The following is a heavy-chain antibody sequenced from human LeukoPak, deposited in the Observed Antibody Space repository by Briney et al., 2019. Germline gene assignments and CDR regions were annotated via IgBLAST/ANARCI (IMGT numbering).Heavy chain of an antibody. CDR3: AARMITVYYFDS. J-gene: IGHJ4*02. Sequence: SQTLSLTCTVSYASVTSYGYYWTWIRQHPGKGLEWIGYISYSGNTYYSSSLKSRANIALDSSTNQFSLRLRSVTAADTAMYYCAARMITVYYFDSWGQGTPVTVSS. V-gene: IGHV4-31*03. D-gene: IGHD3-16*01. CDR2: ISYSGNT. CDR1: YASVTSYGYY.